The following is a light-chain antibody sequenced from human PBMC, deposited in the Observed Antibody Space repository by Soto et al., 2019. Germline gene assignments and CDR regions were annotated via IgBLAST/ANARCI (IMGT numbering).Light chain of an antibody. CDR3: SSYTSSSTVV. CDR1: SSDVGGYNY. CDR2: EVV. Sequence: QFALTQAASVSGSPGQSITISCTGTSSDVGGYNYVSWYQQHPGKAPKLMIYEVVNRPSGVSYRFSGSKSGNTASLTISGLQAEDEADYYCSSYTSSSTVVFGGGTKLTVL. J-gene: IGLJ2*01. V-gene: IGLV2-14*01.